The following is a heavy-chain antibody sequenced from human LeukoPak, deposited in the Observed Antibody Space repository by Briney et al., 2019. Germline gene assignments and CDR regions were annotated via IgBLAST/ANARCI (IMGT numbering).Heavy chain of an antibody. CDR3: ARVPYYDFWSGYLTRDY. J-gene: IGHJ4*02. CDR2: IIPIFGTA. Sequence: SVKVSCKASGGTISSYAISWVRQAPGQGLEWMGGIIPIFGTANYAQKFQGRVTITADESTSTAYMELSSLRSEDTAVYYCARVPYYDFWSGYLTRDYWGQGTLVTVSS. V-gene: IGHV1-69*01. D-gene: IGHD3-3*01. CDR1: GGTISSYA.